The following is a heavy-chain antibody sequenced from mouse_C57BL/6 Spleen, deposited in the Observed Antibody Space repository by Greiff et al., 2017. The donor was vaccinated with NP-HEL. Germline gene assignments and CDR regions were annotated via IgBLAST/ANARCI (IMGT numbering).Heavy chain of an antibody. CDR2: IYPRSGNT. CDR1: GYTFTSYG. V-gene: IGHV1-81*01. D-gene: IGHD2-4*01. J-gene: IGHJ3*01. CDR3: ARGNTYCDGGTWFAY. Sequence: VQLQQSGAELARPGASVKLSCKASGYTFTSYGISWVKQRPGQGLEWIGEIYPRSGNTYYNEKFKGKATLTVDKSSSTAYMELRSLTSEDSAVYFCARGNTYCDGGTWFAYWGQGTLVTVSA.